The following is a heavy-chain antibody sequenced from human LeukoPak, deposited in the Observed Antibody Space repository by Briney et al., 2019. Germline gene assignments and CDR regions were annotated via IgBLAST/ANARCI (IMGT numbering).Heavy chain of an antibody. D-gene: IGHD3-10*01. CDR2: ISSSARTI. CDR1: GFTFSSYE. Sequence: PGGSLRLSCAASGFTFSSYEMNWVRQPPGKGLEWVSYISSSARTIYYADSVKGRFTISRDNAKNSLYLQMNSLRAEDTAVYYCVRGSVGFDYWGQGTLVTVSS. CDR3: VRGSVGFDY. J-gene: IGHJ4*02. V-gene: IGHV3-48*03.